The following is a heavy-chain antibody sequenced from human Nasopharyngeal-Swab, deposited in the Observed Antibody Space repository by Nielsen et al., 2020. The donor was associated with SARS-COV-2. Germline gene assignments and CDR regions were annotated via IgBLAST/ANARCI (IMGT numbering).Heavy chain of an antibody. CDR3: ARGRSITMIVVVITTEWYYYMDV. Sequence: ASVKVSCKASGDTFTSYDINWVRQATGQGLEGRGWMNPNSGNTGYAQKFQGRVTMTRNTSISTAYMELSSLRSEDTAVYYCARGRSITMIVVVITTEWYYYMDVWSTGTTVTVSS. V-gene: IGHV1-8*01. D-gene: IGHD3-22*01. CDR1: GDTFTSYD. CDR2: MNPNSGNT. J-gene: IGHJ6*03.